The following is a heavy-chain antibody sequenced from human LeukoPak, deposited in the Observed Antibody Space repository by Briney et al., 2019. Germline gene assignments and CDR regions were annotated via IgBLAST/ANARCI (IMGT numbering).Heavy chain of an antibody. D-gene: IGHD3-22*01. CDR3: AKVSMPIVVVISKSYYFDY. J-gene: IGHJ4*02. V-gene: IGHV3-43*02. CDR1: GSTFDDYA. CDR2: ISGDGGST. Sequence: QPGGSLRLSCAASGSTFDDYAMHWVRQAPGKGLEWVSLISGDGGSTYYADSVKGRFTISRDNSKNSLYLQMNSLRTEDTALYYCAKVSMPIVVVISKSYYFDYWGQGTLVTVSS.